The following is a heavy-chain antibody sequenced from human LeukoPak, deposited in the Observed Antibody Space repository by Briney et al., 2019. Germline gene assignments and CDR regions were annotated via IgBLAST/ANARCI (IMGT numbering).Heavy chain of an antibody. CDR2: IKQDGSEK. CDR1: GFTFSSYY. CDR3: ARAAGYYDYVWGSYSDNWFDP. D-gene: IGHD3-16*01. J-gene: IGHJ5*02. V-gene: IGHV3-7*01. Sequence: GGSLRLSCAASGFTFSSYYMSWVRQAPGKGLEWVANIKQDGSEKYYVDSIKGRFTISRDNAKKSLYLQMYSLRAEDTAVYYCARAAGYYDYVWGSYSDNWFDPWGQGALVTVSS.